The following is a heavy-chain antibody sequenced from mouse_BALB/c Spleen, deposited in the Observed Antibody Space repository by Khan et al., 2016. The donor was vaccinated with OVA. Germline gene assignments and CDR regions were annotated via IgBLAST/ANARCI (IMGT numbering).Heavy chain of an antibody. V-gene: IGHV9-3-1*01. CDR2: INTYTGEL. CDR3: TRPPFFSYVMVY. CDR1: GYTFTNYG. Sequence: QIQLVQSGPELKKPGETVKISCKASGYTFTNYGMNWVKQAPGKGLKWMGWINTYTGELTYADDFKGRFAFSLETSTSTAYLHINNLKNEDTAIYYCTRPPFFSYVMVYWGQGTSVTVSS. J-gene: IGHJ4*01.